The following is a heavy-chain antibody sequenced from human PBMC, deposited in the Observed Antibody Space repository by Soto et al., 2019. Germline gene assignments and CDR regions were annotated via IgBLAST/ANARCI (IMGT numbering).Heavy chain of an antibody. D-gene: IGHD5-18*01. CDR1: GGSINSGGYC. CDR3: SRGILV. Sequence: QVQLQESGTGQVKLSQTLCLTCTVSGGSINSGGYCWSWIRQHPGKGLDWIGCISYGGSTSYNPSLKSRVTISVDTSKNQFSLKLTSVTAADTAVYYCSRGILVWGQGALITVSS. CDR2: ISYGGST. J-gene: IGHJ4*02. V-gene: IGHV4-31*03.